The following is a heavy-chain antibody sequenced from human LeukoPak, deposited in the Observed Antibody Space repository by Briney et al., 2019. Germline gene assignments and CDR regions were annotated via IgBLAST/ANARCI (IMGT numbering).Heavy chain of an antibody. V-gene: IGHV3-9*01. CDR3: AKYGGAGCSDDWCPPDS. CDR2: ISWNGDYI. D-gene: IGHD3-9*01. J-gene: IGHJ4*02. CDR1: GVNFGGYA. Sequence: PGGSLRLSCAASGVNFGGYAMHWVRQAPGKGLEWVSGISWNGDYIAYADSVKGRFTISRDNAKNSLYLLMNSLNTDDTAFYFCAKYGGAGCSDDWCPPDSLGQGTLVTVSS.